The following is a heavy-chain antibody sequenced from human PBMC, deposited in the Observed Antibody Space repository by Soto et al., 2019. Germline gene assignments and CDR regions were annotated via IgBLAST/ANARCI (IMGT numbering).Heavy chain of an antibody. Sequence: WASVKVSCKVSGYTLTELSMHWVRQAPGKGLEWMGGFDPEDGETIYAQKFQGRVTMTEDTSTDTAYMELSSLRSEDTAVYYCVTDQRADSSNYAFDLWGQGTMVTFSS. CDR1: GYTLTELS. CDR3: VTDQRADSSNYAFDL. CDR2: FDPEDGET. J-gene: IGHJ3*01. D-gene: IGHD3-22*01. V-gene: IGHV1-24*01.